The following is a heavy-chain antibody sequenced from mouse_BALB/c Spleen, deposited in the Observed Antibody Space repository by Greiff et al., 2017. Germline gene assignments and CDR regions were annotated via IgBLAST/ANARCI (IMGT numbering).Heavy chain of an antibody. CDR2: IWAGGST. J-gene: IGHJ4*01. CDR1: GFSLTSYG. Sequence: VQLQQSGPGLVAPSQSLSITCTVSGFSLTSYGVHWVRQPPGKGLEWLGVIWAGGSTNYNSALMYRLSISKDNSKSQVFLKMNSRQTDDTAMYYCARERGNMDYWGQGTSVTVSS. CDR3: ARERGNMDY. V-gene: IGHV2-9*02. D-gene: IGHD6-1*01.